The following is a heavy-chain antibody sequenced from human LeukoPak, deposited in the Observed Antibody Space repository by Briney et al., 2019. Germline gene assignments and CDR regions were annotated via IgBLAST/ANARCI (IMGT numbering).Heavy chain of an antibody. J-gene: IGHJ4*02. Sequence: PGRSLRLSCETSGFSFGSYDIHWVRQAPGKGLEWVALISHDGSKRYYGDSVKGRFTISRDNSKNTLYLQMNSLRAEDTAVYYCAKYEITMIVVVGYYFDYWGQGTLVTVSS. CDR3: AKYEITMIVVVGYYFDY. V-gene: IGHV3-30*18. CDR2: ISHDGSKR. D-gene: IGHD3-22*01. CDR1: GFSFGSYD.